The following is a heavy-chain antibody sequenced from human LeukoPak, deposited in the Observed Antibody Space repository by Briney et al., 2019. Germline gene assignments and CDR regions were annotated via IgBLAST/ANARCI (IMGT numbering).Heavy chain of an antibody. D-gene: IGHD4-17*01. J-gene: IGHJ4*02. CDR3: ARDRVYGDYLYYFDY. Sequence: SVKVSCTASGGTFSSYAISWVRQAPGQGLEWMGGIIPIFGTANYAQKFQGRVTITADESTSTAYMELSSLRSEDTAVYYCARDRVYGDYLYYFDYWGQGTLVTVSS. CDR2: IIPIFGTA. CDR1: GGTFSSYA. V-gene: IGHV1-69*13.